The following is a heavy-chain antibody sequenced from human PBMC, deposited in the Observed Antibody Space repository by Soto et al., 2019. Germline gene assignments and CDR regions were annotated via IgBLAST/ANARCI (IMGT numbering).Heavy chain of an antibody. J-gene: IGHJ1*01. CDR3: ARHVPLRYFDWLLFEYFQH. V-gene: IGHV4-39*01. CDR1: GGSISSSSYY. CDR2: IYYSGST. Sequence: PSETLSLTCTVSGGSISSSSYYWGWIRQPPGKGLEWIGSIYYSGSTYYNPSLKSRVTISVDTSKNQFSLKLSSVTAADTAVYYCARHVPLRYFDWLLFEYFQHRGQGTLVTGSS. D-gene: IGHD3-9*01.